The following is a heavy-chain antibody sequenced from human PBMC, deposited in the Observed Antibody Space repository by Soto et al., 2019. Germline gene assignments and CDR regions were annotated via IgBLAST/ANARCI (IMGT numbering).Heavy chain of an antibody. D-gene: IGHD2-21*02. CDR1: GFTFSSYA. V-gene: IGHV3-23*01. J-gene: IGHJ4*02. CDR3: AKRRGACGHFDC. Sequence: GGSLSLSCAASGFTFSSYAMGWVRHGPGQGKEWDGVVSIGGSTNYADTLRGRFTISRDNSKNTLSLQMNSLTAEDMSVYFSAKRRGACGHFDCWGQGAPVTVSS. CDR2: VSIGGST.